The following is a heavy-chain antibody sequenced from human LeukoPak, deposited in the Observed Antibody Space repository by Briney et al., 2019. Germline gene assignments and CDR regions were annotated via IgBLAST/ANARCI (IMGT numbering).Heavy chain of an antibody. CDR3: ASIFGVVRFDY. CDR2: IYHSGST. Sequence: KPSETLSLTCAVSGYSISSGYCWGWIRQPPGKGLEWIGSIYHSGSTYYNPSLKSRVTISVDTSKNQFSLKLSSVTAADTAVYYCASIFGVVRFDYWGQGTLVTVSS. J-gene: IGHJ4*02. CDR1: GYSISSGYC. D-gene: IGHD3-3*01. V-gene: IGHV4-38-2*01.